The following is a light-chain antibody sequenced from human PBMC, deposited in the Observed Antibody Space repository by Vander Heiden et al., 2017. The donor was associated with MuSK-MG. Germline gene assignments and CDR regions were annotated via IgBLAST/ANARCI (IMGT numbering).Light chain of an antibody. V-gene: IGKV3-11*01. Sequence: ILFTQSPATLSLSPGERATLSCRASQSVSSYLAWYQQKPGQAPRLLIYDASNRATGIPARFSGSGSGTDFTLTISSLEPEDFAVYYCQQRSNWPPFTFGPGTKVDIK. CDR3: QQRSNWPPFT. J-gene: IGKJ3*01. CDR2: DAS. CDR1: QSVSSY.